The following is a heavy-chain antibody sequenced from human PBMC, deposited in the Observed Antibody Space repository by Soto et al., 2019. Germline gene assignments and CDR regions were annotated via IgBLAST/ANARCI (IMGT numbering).Heavy chain of an antibody. CDR3: ARGVDYGGNSGARWFDP. V-gene: IGHV4-31*03. J-gene: IGHJ5*02. D-gene: IGHD4-17*01. CDR2: IYYNGNT. CDR1: GGSISSGDYY. Sequence: PSETLSLTCTVSGGSISSGDYYWSWIRQLPGKDLEWIAYIYYNGNTYYTPSLKSRATISLDTSRNQFFLNLNSVTAADTAVYYCARGVDYGGNSGARWFDPWGQGTLVTVSS.